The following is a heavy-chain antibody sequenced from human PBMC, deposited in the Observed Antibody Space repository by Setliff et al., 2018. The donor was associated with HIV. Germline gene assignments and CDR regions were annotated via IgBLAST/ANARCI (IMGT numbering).Heavy chain of an antibody. V-gene: IGHV3-66*02. CDR3: VKGGRYSADPLDY. J-gene: IGHJ4*02. Sequence: PGGSLRLSCAASGLSVSRTYMNWVRQAPGKGLEWVSIIYGDDTTDHADSVKGRFAISRDNSKNMLYLQMSSLRAEDTAVYYCVKGGRYSADPLDYWGQGTLVTVSS. CDR2: IYGDDTT. CDR1: GLSVSRTY. D-gene: IGHD1-26*01.